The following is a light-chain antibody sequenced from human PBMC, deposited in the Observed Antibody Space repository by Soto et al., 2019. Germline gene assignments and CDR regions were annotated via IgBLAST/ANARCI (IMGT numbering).Light chain of an antibody. Sequence: ALQMTQSPSSLSASLGDRVTITCRASQGIRGDLGWYQQKPGKAPKLLISATSTLQSGVPSRFSGRGSGTNFTLTISSLQPEDFATYYCIQDFISPLTVGQGTKVDSK. CDR2: ATS. CDR1: QGIRGD. V-gene: IGKV1-6*01. CDR3: IQDFISPLT. J-gene: IGKJ1*01.